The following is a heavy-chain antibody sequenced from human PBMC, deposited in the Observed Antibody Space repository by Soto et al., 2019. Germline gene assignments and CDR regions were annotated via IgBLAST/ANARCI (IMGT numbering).Heavy chain of an antibody. CDR3: AASGSNGQFDF. V-gene: IGHV4-31*03. J-gene: IGHJ4*02. Sequence: PSETLSLTCTVSGGSISSGGYYWSWIRQHPGKGLEWIGYIYYSGSTYYNPSLKSRVTISVDTSKNQFSLKLRSVTAADTAVYYCAASGSNGQFDFWAQGTLVTVSS. CDR2: IYYSGST. CDR1: GGSISSGGYY. D-gene: IGHD3-10*01.